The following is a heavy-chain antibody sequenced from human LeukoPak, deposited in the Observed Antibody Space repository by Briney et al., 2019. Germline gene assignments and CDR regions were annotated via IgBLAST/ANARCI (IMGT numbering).Heavy chain of an antibody. V-gene: IGHV1-46*01. CDR1: GYTFTSYY. D-gene: IGHD1-26*01. CDR2: INPSGGST. J-gene: IGHJ4*02. CDR3: ARDWEIGLFGYFDY. Sequence: ASVKVSCKASGYTFTSYYMHWVRQAPGQGLEWMGIINPSGGSTSYAQKFQGRITVTTDTSTTTAYMELRSLRFDDTAIYYCARDWEIGLFGYFDYWGQGALVTVSS.